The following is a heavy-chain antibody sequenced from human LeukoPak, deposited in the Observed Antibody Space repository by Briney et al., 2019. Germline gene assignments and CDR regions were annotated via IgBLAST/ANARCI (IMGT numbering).Heavy chain of an antibody. V-gene: IGHV4-59*01. Sequence: PSETLSLTCTVSGGSINNYYWNWIRQPPGKGLEWIGYIHSSGSINYNPSLKSRVTMSVDTSKNAFSLRLSSVTAADTAVYYCARDLGSPSYQIDMWGQGTMVTVSS. J-gene: IGHJ3*02. CDR1: GGSINNYY. CDR2: IHSSGSI. CDR3: ARDLGSPSYQIDM. D-gene: IGHD3-16*01.